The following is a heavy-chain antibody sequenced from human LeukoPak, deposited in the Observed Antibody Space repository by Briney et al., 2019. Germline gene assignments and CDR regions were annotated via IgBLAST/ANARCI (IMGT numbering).Heavy chain of an antibody. J-gene: IGHJ4*02. V-gene: IGHV3-23*01. CDR1: GFTFDNYA. Sequence: GRSLRLSCSAYGFTFDNYAMNWVRQPAGKGMEWVSSITGSGDTTSYAISVKGRFTISIDNSKNTLYLQMNSLRAEDTAVYYCAKDSGYCSGGSCYSRGIDYWGQGTLVTVSS. CDR3: AKDSGYCSGGSCYSRGIDY. D-gene: IGHD2-15*01. CDR2: ITGSGDTT.